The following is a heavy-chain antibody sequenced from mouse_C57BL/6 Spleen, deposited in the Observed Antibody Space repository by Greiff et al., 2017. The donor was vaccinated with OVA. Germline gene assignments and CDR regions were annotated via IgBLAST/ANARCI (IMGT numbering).Heavy chain of an antibody. CDR1: GYSITSGYD. Sequence: EVKLQESGPGMVKPSQSLSLTCTVTGYSITSGYDWHWIRHFPGNKLEWMGYISYSGSTNYNPSLKSRISITHDTSKNHFFLKLNSVTTEDTATYYCARGSNPYFDYWGQGTTLTVSS. D-gene: IGHD2-5*01. V-gene: IGHV3-1*01. CDR2: ISYSGST. CDR3: ARGSNPYFDY. J-gene: IGHJ2*01.